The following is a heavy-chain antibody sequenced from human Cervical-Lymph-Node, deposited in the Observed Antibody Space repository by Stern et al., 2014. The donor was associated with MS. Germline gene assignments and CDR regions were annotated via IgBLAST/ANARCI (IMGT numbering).Heavy chain of an antibody. CDR2: IIPVFGTP. CDR1: GGTFRNFA. CDR3: ASAHPATRRGYKGMNV. D-gene: IGHD2-2*01. J-gene: IGHJ6*02. V-gene: IGHV1-69*01. Sequence: QVQLMQSGSEVRQPGSSVNVTCKASGGTFRNFAVNWVRQAPGQGLEWVGGIIPVFGTPTYAQKFQGRVTIISDESTNTVYVELSSLTTDDTATYFCASAHPATRRGYKGMNVWGQGTTIAVSS.